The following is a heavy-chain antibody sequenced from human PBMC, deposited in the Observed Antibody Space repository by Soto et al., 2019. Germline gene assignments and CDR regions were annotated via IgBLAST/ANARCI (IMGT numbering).Heavy chain of an antibody. J-gene: IGHJ6*02. CDR1: GFTYNSYD. CDR2: MGGAGAR. V-gene: IGHV3-13*01. Sequence: VSLRLSCAAFGFTYNSYDMIWVRQVTGKGLEWIASMGGAGAREYSGSVKGRFIISRDNAKNSLYLQMDSLRVADTGVYYCTRATFGVGMDLWGHGTPVTVSS. CDR3: TRATFGVGMDL. D-gene: IGHD3-10*01.